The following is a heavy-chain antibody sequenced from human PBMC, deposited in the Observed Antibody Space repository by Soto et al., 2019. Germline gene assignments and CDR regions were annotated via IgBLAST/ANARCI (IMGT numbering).Heavy chain of an antibody. V-gene: IGHV3-7*01. CDR2: IKQDGSEK. J-gene: IGHJ4*02. CDR1: GFTFSSYW. CDR3: TRYTVHNSDISVFYY. D-gene: IGHD3-22*01. Sequence: GVSLRLSFAASGFTFSSYWMSWFRQAPGKGLEWVANIKQDGSEKYYVDSVKGRFTISRDNAKNSLFLQMNSLRAEDTAMYYCTRYTVHNSDISVFYYWGPGTLFTVSS.